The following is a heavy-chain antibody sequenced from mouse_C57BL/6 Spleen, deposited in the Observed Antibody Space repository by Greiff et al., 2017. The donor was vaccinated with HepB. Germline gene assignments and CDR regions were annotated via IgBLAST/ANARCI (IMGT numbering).Heavy chain of an antibody. D-gene: IGHD2-3*01. CDR1: GFSLTSYG. J-gene: IGHJ4*01. CDR2: IWSDGST. Sequence: VQGVESGPGLVAPSQSLSITCTVSGFSLTSYGVHWVRQPPGQGLEWLVVIWSDGSTTYNSALKTRLSISKDNSKSQVFLKMNSLQTDDTAMYYCARHDYDGYYAMDYWGQGTSVTVSS. CDR3: ARHDYDGYYAMDY. V-gene: IGHV2-6-1*01.